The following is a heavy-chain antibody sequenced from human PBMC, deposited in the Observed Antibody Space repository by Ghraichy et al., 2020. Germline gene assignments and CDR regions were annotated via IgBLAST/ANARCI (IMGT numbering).Heavy chain of an antibody. D-gene: IGHD3-22*01. V-gene: IGHV3-21*01. Sequence: GGSLRLSCAASGFTFSSYSMNWVRQAPGKGLEWVSSISSSSSYIYYADSVKGRFTISRDNAKNSLYLQMNSLRAEDTAVYYCACYDSSGYYYDAFDIWGQGTMVTVSS. CDR1: GFTFSSYS. CDR2: ISSSSSYI. J-gene: IGHJ3*02. CDR3: ACYDSSGYYYDAFDI.